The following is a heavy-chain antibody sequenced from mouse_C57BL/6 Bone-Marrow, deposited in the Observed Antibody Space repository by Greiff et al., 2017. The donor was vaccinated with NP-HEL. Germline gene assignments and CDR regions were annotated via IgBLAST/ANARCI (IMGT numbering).Heavy chain of an antibody. J-gene: IGHJ2*01. CDR2: IHPNNGGT. D-gene: IGHD1-1*01. CDR3: AREESYYYGSSYGDFDY. Sequence: VQLQQSGPELVKPGASVKISCKASGYTFTDYYMNWVKQSHGKSLEWIGDIHPNNGGTSYNQKFKGKATLTVDKSSSTAYMELRSLTSEDSAVYYCAREESYYYGSSYGDFDYWGQGTTLTVSS. CDR1: GYTFTDYY. V-gene: IGHV1-26*01.